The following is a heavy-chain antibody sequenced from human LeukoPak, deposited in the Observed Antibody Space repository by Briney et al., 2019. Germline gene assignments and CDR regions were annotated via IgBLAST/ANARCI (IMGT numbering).Heavy chain of an antibody. D-gene: IGHD4-17*01. CDR1: GGSISSSSYY. CDR3: AATLTVTTGSTYYGMDV. V-gene: IGHV4-39*01. J-gene: IGHJ6*02. Sequence: SETLSLTCTVSGGSISSSSYYWGWIRQPPGKGLEWIGSIYYSGSTYYNPSLKSRVTISVDTSKNQFSLKLSSVTAADTAVYYCAATLTVTTGSTYYGMDVWGQGTTVTVSS. CDR2: IYYSGST.